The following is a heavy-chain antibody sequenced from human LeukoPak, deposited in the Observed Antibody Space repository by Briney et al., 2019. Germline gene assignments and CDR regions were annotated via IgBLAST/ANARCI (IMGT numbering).Heavy chain of an antibody. Sequence: SETLSLTCAVSGGSISSSNWWGWVRQPPGQGLEWIGEIYHSGSTNYNPSLKSRVTISVDKSKNQFSLKLSSVTAADTAVYYCARDRGTPDYYDTSGYDYWGQGTLVTVSS. CDR2: IYHSGST. CDR3: ARDRGTPDYYDTSGYDY. J-gene: IGHJ4*02. CDR1: GGSISSSNW. V-gene: IGHV4-4*02. D-gene: IGHD3-22*01.